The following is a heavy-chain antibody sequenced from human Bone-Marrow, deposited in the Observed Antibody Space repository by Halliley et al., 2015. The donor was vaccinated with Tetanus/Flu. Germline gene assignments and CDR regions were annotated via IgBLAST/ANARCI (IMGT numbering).Heavy chain of an antibody. CDR1: GDSIGSHF. J-gene: IGHJ3*02. CDR3: AGHCSGNSCYTDAFDI. CDR2: IYYSGNT. D-gene: IGHD2-15*01. Sequence: TLSLTCTLSGDSIGSHFWCWVRQPPGGGLEWIGYIYYSGNTNYNPSLKTRVALSVDTSKKQFSLKLTSVTAADTAVYYCAGHCSGNSCYTDAFDIWGQGTVVTVSS. V-gene: IGHV4-59*08.